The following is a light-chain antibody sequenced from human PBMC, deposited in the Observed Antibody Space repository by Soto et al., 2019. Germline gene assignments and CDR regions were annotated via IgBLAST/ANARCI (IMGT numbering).Light chain of an antibody. CDR3: LQYNDWPPKQYT. CDR1: QSVSSD. Sequence: EIVMTQSPATLSVSPGERVTLSCRASQSVSSDLAWYQHKPGQAPRLLIYGASTRPTTTPARFSGSGSGTEFSLSISRLQSEDFAVYYCLQYNDWPPKQYTFGQGTKLXIK. J-gene: IGKJ2*01. CDR2: GAS. V-gene: IGKV3-15*01.